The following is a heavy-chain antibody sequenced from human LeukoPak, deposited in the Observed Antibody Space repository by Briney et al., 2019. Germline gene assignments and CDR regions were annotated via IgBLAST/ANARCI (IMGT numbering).Heavy chain of an antibody. J-gene: IGHJ3*01. D-gene: IGHD3-22*01. CDR2: ITGGGDT. CDR1: GFTFSTYA. Sequence: GGSLRLSCAASGFTFSTYAINWVRQAPGKGLAWVSTITGGGDTYYADSAKGRFTVSRDNSKNTLYLQMSSLRADDTAVYFCAKRPRDSSGYYLGAFDGWGQGTTVTVSS. V-gene: IGHV3-23*01. CDR3: AKRPRDSSGYYLGAFDG.